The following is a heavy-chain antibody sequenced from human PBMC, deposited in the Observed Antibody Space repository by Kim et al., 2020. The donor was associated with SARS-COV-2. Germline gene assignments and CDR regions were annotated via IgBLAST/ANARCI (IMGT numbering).Heavy chain of an antibody. J-gene: IGHJ4*02. V-gene: IGHV4-38-2*02. Sequence: SETLSLTCTVSGYSISSGYYWGWIRQPPGKGLEWIGSIYHSGSTYYNPSLKSRVTISVDTSKNQFSLKLSSVTAADTAVYYCARDSYRWGLVVVPAASLDYWGQGTLVTVSS. CDR3: ARDSYRWGLVVVPAASLDY. D-gene: IGHD2-2*01. CDR1: GYSISSGYY. CDR2: IYHSGST.